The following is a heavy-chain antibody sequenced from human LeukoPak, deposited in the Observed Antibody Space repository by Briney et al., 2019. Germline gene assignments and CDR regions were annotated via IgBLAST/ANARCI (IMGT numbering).Heavy chain of an antibody. CDR3: ARDFIPRDILTGYAYYYYMDV. J-gene: IGHJ6*03. V-gene: IGHV3-21*01. CDR1: GFTFSSYS. Sequence: GGSLRPSCAASGFTFSSYSMNWVRQAPGKGLEWVSSISSSSSYIYYADSVKGRFTISRDNAKNSLYLQMNSLRAEDTAVYYCARDFIPRDILTGYAYYYYMDVWGKGTTVTISS. D-gene: IGHD3-9*01. CDR2: ISSSSSYI.